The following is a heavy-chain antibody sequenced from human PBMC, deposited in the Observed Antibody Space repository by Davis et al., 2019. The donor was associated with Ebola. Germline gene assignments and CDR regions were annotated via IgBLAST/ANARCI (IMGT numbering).Heavy chain of an antibody. CDR3: ARAGLSAYYWY. D-gene: IGHD3-22*01. J-gene: IGHJ4*02. V-gene: IGHV3-7*01. CDR2: IKQDGSEK. CDR1: GFTFSSFW. Sequence: GGSLRLSCAASGFTFSSFWMSWVRQAPGKGLEWVANIKQDGSEKYYVDSVKGRFTISRDNAKNSLYLQMNSLRAEDTAVYFCARAGLSAYYWYWGQGTLVTVSS.